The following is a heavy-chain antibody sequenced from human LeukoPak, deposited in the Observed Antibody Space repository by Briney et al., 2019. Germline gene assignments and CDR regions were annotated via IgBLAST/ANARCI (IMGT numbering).Heavy chain of an antibody. CDR1: EFIFSSYE. V-gene: IGHV3-64*01. CDR2: ISGNGVSS. Sequence: GGTLRLSCETSEFIFSSYEMHWVRQTPGRGLEYVSGISGNGVSSYYALSVKGRFTISRDNAKNSLYLQMNSLRAEDTAVYYCARDPLKSYSSGWYQGYFDYWGQGTLVTVSS. CDR3: ARDPLKSYSSGWYQGYFDY. D-gene: IGHD6-19*01. J-gene: IGHJ4*02.